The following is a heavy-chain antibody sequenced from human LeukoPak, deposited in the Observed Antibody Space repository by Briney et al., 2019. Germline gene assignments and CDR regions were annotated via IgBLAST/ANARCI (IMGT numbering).Heavy chain of an antibody. CDR3: AREIAVAGTAEKYYYYYYGMDV. V-gene: IGHV1-2*02. D-gene: IGHD6-19*01. CDR2: INPNSGGT. Sequence: ASVKVSCKASGYTFTDYYMHWVRQAPGQGLEWMGWINPNSGGTNYAQKFQGRVTMTRDTSISTAYMELRSLRSDDTAVYYCAREIAVAGTAEKYYYYYYGMDVWGQGTTVTVSS. J-gene: IGHJ6*02. CDR1: GYTFTDYY.